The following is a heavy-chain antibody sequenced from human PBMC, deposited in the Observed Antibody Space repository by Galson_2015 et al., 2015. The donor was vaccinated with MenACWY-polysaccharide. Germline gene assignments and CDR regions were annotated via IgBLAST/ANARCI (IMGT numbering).Heavy chain of an antibody. CDR3: AKDSTDSWSYPWRSDH. Sequence: SLRLSCAASGFTFTSYAMSWVRQTPGKGLEWVSAIRSSGANTYYADSVKGRFTISRDNSKNTLYLQMNSLRAEDTAVYYCAKDSTDSWSYPWRSDHWGQGSLVPVSS. J-gene: IGHJ5*02. D-gene: IGHD3-3*01. CDR1: GFTFTSYA. V-gene: IGHV3-23*01. CDR2: IRSSGANT.